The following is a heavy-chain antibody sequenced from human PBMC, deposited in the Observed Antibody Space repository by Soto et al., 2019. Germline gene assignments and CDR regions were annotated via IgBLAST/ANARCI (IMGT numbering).Heavy chain of an antibody. CDR2: INHSGST. D-gene: IGHD6-13*01. V-gene: IGHV4-34*01. CDR1: GGSFIGYY. J-gene: IGHJ4*02. CDR3: ARGQSGYSSSWALYYFDY. Sequence: LETLSLTSAVYGGSFIGYYWSWIRQPPGKGLEWIGEINHSGSTNYNPSLKSRVNISVDTSKNQLSLKLSSVTAADTAVYFCARGQSGYSSSWALYYFDYWGQGTLVTVSS.